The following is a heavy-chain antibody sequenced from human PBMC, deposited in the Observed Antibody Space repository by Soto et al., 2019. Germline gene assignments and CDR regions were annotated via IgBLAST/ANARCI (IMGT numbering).Heavy chain of an antibody. D-gene: IGHD6-19*01. CDR3: ASSSSGWYRYYYGMDV. CDR1: GYSFTSYW. Sequence: GESLKISCKGSGYSFTSYWIGWVRQMPGKGLEWMGIIYPGDSDTRYSPSFQGQVTISADKSISTAYLQWSSLKASDTAMYYCASSSSGWYRYYYGMDVWGQGTTVTVSS. J-gene: IGHJ6*02. CDR2: IYPGDSDT. V-gene: IGHV5-51*01.